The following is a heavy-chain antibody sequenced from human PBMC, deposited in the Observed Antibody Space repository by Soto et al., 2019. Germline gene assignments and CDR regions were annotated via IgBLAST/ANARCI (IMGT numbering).Heavy chain of an antibody. CDR2: ISAGNGNT. CDR3: ARGSDNSGYYPFDY. J-gene: IGHJ4*02. V-gene: IGHV1-3*01. D-gene: IGHD3-22*01. Sequence: GASVKVSCKASGYTFSSYTMHWVRQAPGQRLEWMGWISAGNGNTKYSQKFQGRVTITRDTSANTAYMEVSSLRSEDTAVYYCARGSDNSGYYPFDYLAQGTLGPVPS. CDR1: GYTFSSYT.